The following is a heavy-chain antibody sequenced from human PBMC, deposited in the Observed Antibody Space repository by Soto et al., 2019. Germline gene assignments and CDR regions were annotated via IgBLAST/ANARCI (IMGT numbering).Heavy chain of an antibody. CDR1: GGYFNDNY. CDR3: ATSLWFGTQVEI. J-gene: IGHJ4*02. V-gene: IGHV4-34*01. Sequence: QVQLQQWGAGLLKPSETLSLSCAVYGGYFNDNYYTWFRQPPGKGLEWIGEISRSGTTKYIPPLKCRPSFSSDTSKTQVSLKVTSVTAADTAVYYCATSLWFGTQVEIWGQGALVTVSS. CDR2: ISRSGTT. D-gene: IGHD3-10*01.